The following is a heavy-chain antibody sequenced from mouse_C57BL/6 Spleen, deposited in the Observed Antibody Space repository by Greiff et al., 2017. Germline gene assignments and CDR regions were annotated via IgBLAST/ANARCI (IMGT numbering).Heavy chain of an antibody. CDR2: IYPGSGNT. CDR3: AREETGPADY. CDR1: GYSFTSYY. V-gene: IGHV1-66*01. J-gene: IGHJ2*01. Sequence: QVQLKESGPELVKPGASVKIFCKASGYSFTSYYIHWVKQRPGQGLEWIGWIYPGSGNTKYNEKFKGKATLTADTSASTAYMQLSSLTSEDSAVYYCAREETGPADYWGQGTTLTVSS. D-gene: IGHD4-1*01.